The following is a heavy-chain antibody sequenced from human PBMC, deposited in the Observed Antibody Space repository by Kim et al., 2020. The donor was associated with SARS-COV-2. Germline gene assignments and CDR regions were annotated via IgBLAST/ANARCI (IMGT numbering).Heavy chain of an antibody. CDR1: EFTFSSYE. Sequence: GGSLRLSCAASEFTFSSYEMNWVRQAPGKGLEWVSYISSGGTTIYYADFVKGRFTICRDNAKSSLYLQMNSLGVEDTDVYYCARDLHKVRGIFPYFYGMDVWGQGTTVTVSS. CDR3: ARDLHKVRGIFPYFYGMDV. J-gene: IGHJ6*02. V-gene: IGHV3-48*03. CDR2: ISSGGTTI. D-gene: IGHD3-10*01.